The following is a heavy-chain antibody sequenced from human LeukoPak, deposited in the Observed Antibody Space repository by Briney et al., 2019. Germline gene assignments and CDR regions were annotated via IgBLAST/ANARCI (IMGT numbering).Heavy chain of an antibody. J-gene: IGHJ3*02. CDR1: GFTFSSYA. D-gene: IGHD3-22*01. CDR3: AKDGPPYDYYDSSGYYDDI. Sequence: GGSLRLSCAASGFTFSSYAMSWVRQAPGKGLEWVSAISGSGGSTYYADSVKGRFTISRDNSKNTLYLQMNSLRAEDTAVYYCAKDGPPYDYYDSSGYYDDIWGQGTMVTVSS. V-gene: IGHV3-23*01. CDR2: ISGSGGST.